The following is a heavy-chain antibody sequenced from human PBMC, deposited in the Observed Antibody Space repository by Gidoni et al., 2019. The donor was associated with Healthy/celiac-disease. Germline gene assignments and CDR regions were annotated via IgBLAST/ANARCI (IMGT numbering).Heavy chain of an antibody. V-gene: IGHV3-30-3*01. CDR2: ISYDGSNK. CDR3: ARAGSGSFWVVISTNYYYYGMDV. J-gene: IGHJ6*02. D-gene: IGHD3-10*01. CDR1: GFTFSSYA. Sequence: QVQLVESGGGVVQPGRSLRLSCAASGFTFSSYAMHWVRQAPGKGLEWVAVISYDGSNKYYADSVKGRFTISRDNSKNTLYLQMNSLRAEDTAVYYCARAGSGSFWVVISTNYYYYGMDVWGQGTTVTVSS.